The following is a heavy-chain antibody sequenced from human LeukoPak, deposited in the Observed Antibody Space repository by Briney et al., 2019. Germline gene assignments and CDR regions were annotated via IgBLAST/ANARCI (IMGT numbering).Heavy chain of an antibody. CDR1: GFTFSSNS. D-gene: IGHD6-13*01. CDR2: ISSSSYI. V-gene: IGHV3-21*01. Sequence: PGGSLRLSCAASGFTFSSNSMNWVRQAPGKGLEWVSSISSSSYIYYADSVKGRFTISRDNAKNSLYLQMNSLRAEDTAVYYCARDSSWPTFDYWGQGTLVTVSS. J-gene: IGHJ4*02. CDR3: ARDSSWPTFDY.